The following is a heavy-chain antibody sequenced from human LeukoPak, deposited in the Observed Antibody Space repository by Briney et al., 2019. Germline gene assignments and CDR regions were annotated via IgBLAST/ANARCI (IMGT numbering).Heavy chain of an antibody. J-gene: IGHJ4*02. CDR3: ARVARSVLRYFDWLSPYDY. Sequence: GASVKVACKASGYTLTSYAMNWVRQAPGQGLECMGWINTNTGNPTYAQGFTGRFVFSLDTSVSTAYLQISSLKAEDTAVYYCARVARSVLRYFDWLSPYDYWGQGTLVTVSS. V-gene: IGHV7-4-1*02. D-gene: IGHD3-9*01. CDR1: GYTLTSYA. CDR2: INTNTGNP.